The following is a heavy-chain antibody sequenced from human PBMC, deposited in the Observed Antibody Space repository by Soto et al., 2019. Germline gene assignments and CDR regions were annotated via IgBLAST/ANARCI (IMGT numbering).Heavy chain of an antibody. CDR1: VFTFSSYA. V-gene: IGHV3-23*01. CDR3: AKDRITYYYDSSGYYIDY. J-gene: IGHJ4*02. CDR2: ISGSGGST. D-gene: IGHD3-22*01. Sequence: GSLRLSCAASVFTFSSYAMSWVRQAPGKGLEWVSAISGSGGSTYYADSVKGRFTISRDNSKNTLYLQMNSLRAEDTAVYYCAKDRITYYYDSSGYYIDYWGQGTLVTVSS.